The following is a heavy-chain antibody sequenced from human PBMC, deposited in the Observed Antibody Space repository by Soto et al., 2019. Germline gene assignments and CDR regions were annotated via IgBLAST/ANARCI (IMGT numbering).Heavy chain of an antibody. Sequence: GGFLRLSCAASGFTFSDYYMSWIRQAPGKGLEWVSYISSSGSTIYYADSVKGRFTISRDNAKNSLYLQMNSLRAEDTAVYYCARVQGDYYYYYMDVWGKGTTVTVSS. CDR3: ARVQGDYYYYYMDV. CDR1: GFTFSDYY. J-gene: IGHJ6*03. V-gene: IGHV3-11*01. D-gene: IGHD4-4*01. CDR2: ISSSGSTI.